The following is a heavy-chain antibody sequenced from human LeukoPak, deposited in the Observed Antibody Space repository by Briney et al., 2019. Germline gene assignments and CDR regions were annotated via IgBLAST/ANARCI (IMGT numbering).Heavy chain of an antibody. D-gene: IGHD6-19*01. CDR1: EFTFSSYA. J-gene: IGHJ3*02. Sequence: GGSLRLSCAASEFTFSSYAMSWVRQAPGKGLEWVSAISGSGGSTYYADSVKGRLTISRDNSKNTLYLQMNSLRAEDTAVYYCAKDHGYSSGWWTFDIWGQGTMVTVSS. CDR2: ISGSGGST. CDR3: AKDHGYSSGWWTFDI. V-gene: IGHV3-23*01.